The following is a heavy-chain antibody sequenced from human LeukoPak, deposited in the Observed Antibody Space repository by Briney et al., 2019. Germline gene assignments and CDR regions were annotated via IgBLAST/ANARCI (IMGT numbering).Heavy chain of an antibody. Sequence: ASVKVSCKASGYSFTNYYIHWVRQAPGQGLEWMGLINPSGGFTTYAQKFQGRITMTRDTSTSTVYMDLSSLRSEDTAVYYCATRSLPSIAARPEGKDAFDIWGQGTMVTVSS. CDR3: ATRSLPSIAARPEGKDAFDI. CDR2: INPSGGFT. D-gene: IGHD6-6*01. V-gene: IGHV1-46*01. J-gene: IGHJ3*02. CDR1: GYSFTNYY.